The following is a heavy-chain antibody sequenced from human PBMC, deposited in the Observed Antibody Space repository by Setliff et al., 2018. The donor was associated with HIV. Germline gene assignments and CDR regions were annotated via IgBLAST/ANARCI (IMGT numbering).Heavy chain of an antibody. Sequence: SETLSLTCTVSGGSFTTYYWSWLRQPPGKELEWIGYFYTSGSTNYNPSLKSRVTISIDTSKNQFSLKLNAVAAADTAVYYCARRPPLTTGREYYFDFWGQGTLVTVSS. CDR3: ARRPPLTTGREYYFDF. CDR2: FYTSGST. J-gene: IGHJ4*02. CDR1: GGSFTTYY. D-gene: IGHD1-1*01. V-gene: IGHV4-4*09.